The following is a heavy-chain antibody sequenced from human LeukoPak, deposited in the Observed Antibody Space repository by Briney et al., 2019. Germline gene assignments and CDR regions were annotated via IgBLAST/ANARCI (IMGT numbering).Heavy chain of an antibody. CDR2: IYSGGST. V-gene: IGHV3-53*01. Sequence: GGSLRLSCAASGFTVSSNYMSWVRQAPGKGLEWVSVIYSGGSTYYADSVRGRFTISRDNSKNTLYLQMNSLRAEDTAVYYCVRGDYGDYTLFDYWGQGTLVTVSS. CDR3: VRGDYGDYTLFDY. CDR1: GFTVSSNY. D-gene: IGHD4-17*01. J-gene: IGHJ4*02.